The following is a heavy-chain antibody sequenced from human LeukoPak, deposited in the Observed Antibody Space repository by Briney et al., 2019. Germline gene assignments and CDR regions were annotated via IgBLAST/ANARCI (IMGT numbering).Heavy chain of an antibody. CDR1: GFTFRNYW. CDR2: IKEDGSEK. CDR3: ARALQQPAWVFDF. J-gene: IGHJ4*02. Sequence: GGSLRLSCAASGFTFRNYWMTWVRQAPGKGLEWVANIKEDGSEKYYVDSLRGRFTVSRDNAKNSMYLQINDLSVEDAAVYYCARALQQPAWVFDFWGQGAHVTVSS. D-gene: IGHD2-21*02. V-gene: IGHV3-7*04.